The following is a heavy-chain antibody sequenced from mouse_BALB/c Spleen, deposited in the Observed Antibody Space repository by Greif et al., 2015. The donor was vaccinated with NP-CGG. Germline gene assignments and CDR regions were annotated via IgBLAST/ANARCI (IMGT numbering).Heavy chain of an antibody. CDR3: NGSWFAY. CDR1: GFNIKDYY. CDR2: IDPENGDT. V-gene: IGHV14-4*02. J-gene: IGHJ3*01. Sequence: EVQLQQPGAELVRSGASVKLSCTASGFNIKDYYMHWVKQRPEQGLEWIGWIDPENGDTEYAPKFQGKATMTADTSSNTAYLQLSSLTSEDTAVYYCNGSWFAYWGQGTLVTVSA.